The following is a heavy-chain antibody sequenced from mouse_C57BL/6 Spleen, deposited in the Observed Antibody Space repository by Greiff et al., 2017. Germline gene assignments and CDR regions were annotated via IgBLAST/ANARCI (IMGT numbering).Heavy chain of an antibody. D-gene: IGHD3-1*01. J-gene: IGHJ1*03. V-gene: IGHV3-8*01. CDR1: GYSITSDY. CDR3: AKSPLGGYFDV. CDR2: ISYSGST. Sequence: DVKLVESGPGLAKPSQTLSPTCSVTGYSITSDYWNWIRKFPGNKLEYMGYISYSGSTYYNPSLKSRISITRDTSKNQYYLQLNSVTTEDTATYYCAKSPLGGYFDVWGTGTTVTVSS.